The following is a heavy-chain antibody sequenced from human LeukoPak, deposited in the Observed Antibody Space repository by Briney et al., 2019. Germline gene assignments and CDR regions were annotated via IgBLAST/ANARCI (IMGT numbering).Heavy chain of an antibody. CDR2: MNPNSGNT. CDR1: GYTFTSYD. Sequence: ASVKVSCKASGYTFTSYDINWVRQATGQGLEWMGWMNPNSGNTGYAQKFQGRVTMTRNTSISTAYMELGSLRSEDTAVYYCARSGTRWFGESLNLQGYWGQGTLVTVSS. CDR3: ARSGTRWFGESLNLQGY. V-gene: IGHV1-8*01. J-gene: IGHJ4*02. D-gene: IGHD3-10*01.